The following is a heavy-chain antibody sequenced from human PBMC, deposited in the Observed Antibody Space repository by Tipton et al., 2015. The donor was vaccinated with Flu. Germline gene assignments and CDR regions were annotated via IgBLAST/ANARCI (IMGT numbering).Heavy chain of an antibody. D-gene: IGHD3-22*01. CDR1: GFTFTSYA. CDR3: ARVSWGYYFDSSGYLH. Sequence: SLRLSCAASGFTFTSYAMHWVRQAPGKGLEWVALISYDGGNEYYADPVKGRFTISRDNSKNTLYLQMSSLRPEDTAAYYCARVSWGYYFDSSGYLHWGQGTLVTVSS. CDR2: ISYDGGNE. J-gene: IGHJ4*02. V-gene: IGHV3-30*15.